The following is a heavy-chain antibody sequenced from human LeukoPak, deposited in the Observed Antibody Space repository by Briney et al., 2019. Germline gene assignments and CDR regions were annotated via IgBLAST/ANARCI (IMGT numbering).Heavy chain of an antibody. CDR1: GYTFSNFG. CDR2: ISGNNDNP. Sequence: EASVKVSCKAPGYTFSNFGISWVRQAPGQGLEWMGWISGNNDNPNYGQKFQGRFTVTTDSSTSTTYMELRNLRSDDTAVYYCARDGTSTDDYWGQGTLVTVSS. J-gene: IGHJ4*02. V-gene: IGHV1-18*01. CDR3: ARDGTSTDDY. D-gene: IGHD1-26*01.